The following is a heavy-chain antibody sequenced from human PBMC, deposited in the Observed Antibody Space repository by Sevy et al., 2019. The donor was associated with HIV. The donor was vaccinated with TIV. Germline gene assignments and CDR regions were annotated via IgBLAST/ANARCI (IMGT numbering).Heavy chain of an antibody. CDR1: GFIFSDYT. Sequence: GGYLRLSCAASGFIFSDYTLHWVRQAPGTGLEWVAVISYDGSFTYYADSVEGRFTISRDNSKNTLFLQMNSLRHEDTAVYYCARSQSSSWHYFDYWGQGNLVTVSS. J-gene: IGHJ4*02. CDR2: ISYDGSFT. V-gene: IGHV3-30*04. CDR3: ARSQSSSWHYFDY. D-gene: IGHD6-13*01.